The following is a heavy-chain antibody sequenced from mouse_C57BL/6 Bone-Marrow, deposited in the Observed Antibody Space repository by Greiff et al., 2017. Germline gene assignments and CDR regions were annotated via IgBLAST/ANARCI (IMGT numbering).Heavy chain of an antibody. D-gene: IGHD2-4*01. CDR3: ARRGYDYDGGFAY. CDR1: GYTFTSYW. J-gene: IGHJ3*01. V-gene: IGHV1-64*01. Sequence: VQLQQPGAELVKPGASVKLSCKASGYTFTSYWMHWVKQRPGQGLEWIGMIHPNSGSTNYNEKFKSKAPLTVDKSYSTAYMQLSSLTSADSAVYYCARRGYDYDGGFAYWGQGTLVTVSA. CDR2: IHPNSGST.